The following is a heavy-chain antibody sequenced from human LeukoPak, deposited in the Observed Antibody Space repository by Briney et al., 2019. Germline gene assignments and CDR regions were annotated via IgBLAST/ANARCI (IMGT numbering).Heavy chain of an antibody. CDR3: ARVDIVVVPAALDNYYYMDV. CDR2: IIPIFGTA. Sequence: SVKVSCKASGGTFSSYAISWVRQAPGQGLEWMGGIIPIFGTANYAQKFQGRVTITTGESTSTAYMELSSLRSEDTAVYYCARVDIVVVPAALDNYYYMDVWGKGTTVTVSS. V-gene: IGHV1-69*05. D-gene: IGHD2-2*01. J-gene: IGHJ6*03. CDR1: GGTFSSYA.